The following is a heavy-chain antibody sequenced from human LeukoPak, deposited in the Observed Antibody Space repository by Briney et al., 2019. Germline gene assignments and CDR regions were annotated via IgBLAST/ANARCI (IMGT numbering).Heavy chain of an antibody. J-gene: IGHJ6*02. CDR1: GGSFSGYY. D-gene: IGHD2-2*01. CDR2: INHSGST. CDR3: ARGCPLQNYYGMDV. Sequence: SETLSLTCAVYGGSFSGYYWSWIRQPPGKGLEWIGEINHSGSTNYSPSLKSRVTISVDTSKNQFSLKLSSVTAADTAVYYCARGCPLQNYYGMDVWGQGTTVTVSS. V-gene: IGHV4-34*01.